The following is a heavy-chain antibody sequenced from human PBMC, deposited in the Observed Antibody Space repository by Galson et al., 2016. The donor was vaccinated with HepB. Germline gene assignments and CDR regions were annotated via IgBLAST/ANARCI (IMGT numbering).Heavy chain of an antibody. J-gene: IGHJ4*02. CDR1: GGSISTYY. Sequence: SETLSLTCTVSGGSISTYYWSWIRQPPGKGLEWIGYFRYSGSSNYNPSLKSRVTISADISKNQFSLHLSSVTAADTAIYYCAMDIDAWVRFDQWGPGTLVTVSS. D-gene: IGHD2-2*03. V-gene: IGHV4-59*01. CDR2: FRYSGSS. CDR3: AMDIDAWVRFDQ.